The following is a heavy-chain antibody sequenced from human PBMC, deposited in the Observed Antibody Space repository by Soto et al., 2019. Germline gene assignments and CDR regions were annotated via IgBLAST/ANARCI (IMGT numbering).Heavy chain of an antibody. V-gene: IGHV3-33*01. D-gene: IGHD3-22*01. CDR3: ARDSPYLVQWLFDY. J-gene: IGHJ4*02. CDR2: IWYDGSNK. CDR1: GFTFSSYG. Sequence: GGSLRLSCAASGFTFSSYGMHWVRQAPGKGLEWVAVIWYDGSNKYYADSVTGRFTISRDSSKNTRYLQMNSLRAEDTAVYYCARDSPYLVQWLFDYWGQGTLVTVSS.